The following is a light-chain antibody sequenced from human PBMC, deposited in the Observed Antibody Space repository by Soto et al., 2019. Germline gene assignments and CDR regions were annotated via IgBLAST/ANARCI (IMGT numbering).Light chain of an antibody. CDR2: GAS. CDR3: QQYNKWPPYT. V-gene: IGKV3-15*01. Sequence: EIVMTQSPATLSVSPGDRATLSCRASQSVSSNLAWYQQKPGQAPRLLIYGASSRATGIPARVSGSGSGTESTLTISSRQSEDFAVYYCQQYNKWPPYTFGQGTKLEIK. J-gene: IGKJ2*01. CDR1: QSVSSN.